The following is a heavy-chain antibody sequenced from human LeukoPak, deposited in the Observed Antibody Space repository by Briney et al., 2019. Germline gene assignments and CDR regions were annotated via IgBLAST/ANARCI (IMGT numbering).Heavy chain of an antibody. CDR2: INSDGGGA. CDR3: ARDVPHNWFDT. Sequence: PGGSLGLSCAASGITFGNNWMHWVRQGPGKGPVWISRINSDGGGAIYADSVKGRFTVSRDNAKNTLYLQMNSLRAEDTAVYYCARDVPHNWFDTWGQGTLVTVSS. J-gene: IGHJ5*02. CDR1: GITFGNNW. V-gene: IGHV3-74*01.